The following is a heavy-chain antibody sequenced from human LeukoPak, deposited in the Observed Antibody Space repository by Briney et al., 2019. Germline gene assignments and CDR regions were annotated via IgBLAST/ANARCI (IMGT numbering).Heavy chain of an antibody. Sequence: SETLSLTCAVYGGSFSDYYWAWIRQPPGKGLDWIGEINHNGGINYNPSLKSRVTLSLDTSMNHVSLRLTSVAAADTGVYYCARVFLALFYGSSIHDYWGQGTLVSVSS. CDR1: GGSFSDYY. J-gene: IGHJ4*02. V-gene: IGHV4-34*01. D-gene: IGHD3-10*01. CDR3: ARVFLALFYGSSIHDY. CDR2: INHNGGI.